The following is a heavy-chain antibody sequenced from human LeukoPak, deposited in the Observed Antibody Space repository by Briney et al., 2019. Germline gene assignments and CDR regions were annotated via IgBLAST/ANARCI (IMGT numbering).Heavy chain of an antibody. CDR2: IYYSGST. D-gene: IGHD3-22*01. J-gene: IGHJ3*02. Sequence: SQTLSLTCTVSGGSISNGGYYWSWIRQHPGKGLEWIGYIYYSGSTYYNPSLKSRVTISVDTSKNQFSLKLSSVTAADTAVYYCARETYYYDSSGYAFDIWGQGTMVTVSS. V-gene: IGHV4-31*03. CDR3: ARETYYYDSSGYAFDI. CDR1: GGSISNGGYY.